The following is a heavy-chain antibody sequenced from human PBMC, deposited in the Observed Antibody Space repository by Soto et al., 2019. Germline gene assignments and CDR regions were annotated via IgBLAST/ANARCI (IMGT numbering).Heavy chain of an antibody. J-gene: IGHJ3*01. CDR1: GFSVSYHW. D-gene: IGHD2-21*01. CDR3: ARPKGAAYSAFDV. Sequence: EVQLVESGGGLVQPGGSLTLSCAASGFSVSYHWMHWVRLGTGRGLESISRIKTDGTYTDYADSVKGRFTISRDNAKNMLYLQMDSLRPEDTAVYYCARPKGAAYSAFDVWGQGTVVTVSS. CDR2: IKTDGTYT. V-gene: IGHV3-74*01.